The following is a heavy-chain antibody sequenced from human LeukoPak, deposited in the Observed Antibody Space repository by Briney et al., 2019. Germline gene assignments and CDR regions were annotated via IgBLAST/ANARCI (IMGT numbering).Heavy chain of an antibody. J-gene: IGHJ4*02. V-gene: IGHV4-34*01. CDR1: GGSFSGYY. Sequence: NTSETLSLTCAVYGGSFSGYYWSWIRQPPGKGLEWIGEINHSGSTNYNPSLKSRVTISVDTSKNQFSLKLSSVTAADTAVYYCARWVRGYCSSTSCYSFDYWGQGTLVTVSS. CDR2: INHSGST. D-gene: IGHD2-2*01. CDR3: ARWVRGYCSSTSCYSFDY.